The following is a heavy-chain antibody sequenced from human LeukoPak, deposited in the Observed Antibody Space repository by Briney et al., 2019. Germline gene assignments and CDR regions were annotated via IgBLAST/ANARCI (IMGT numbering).Heavy chain of an antibody. CDR1: GFTVSSNY. D-gene: IGHD1-7*01. CDR3: ARENYVDVYYGY. J-gene: IGHJ4*02. Sequence: PGGSLRLSCAASGFTVSSNYMSWVRQAPGKGLEWVSVIYSGSSTYYADSVKGRFTISRDNSKNTLYLQMNSLRAEDTAVYYCARENYVDVYYGYWGQGTLVTVSS. CDR2: IYSGSST. V-gene: IGHV3-53*01.